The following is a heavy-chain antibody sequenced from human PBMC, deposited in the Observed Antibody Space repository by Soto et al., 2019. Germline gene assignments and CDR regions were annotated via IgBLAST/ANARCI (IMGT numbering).Heavy chain of an antibody. J-gene: IGHJ4*02. CDR1: GFTFSNYW. CDR3: ASFAYYDYIWGSYLDY. Sequence: EVQLVESGGGWVQPGGSLRLSCAASGFTFSNYWMSWVRQAPGKGLEWVANIKQDGSEKYYVDSVKGRFTISRDNAKNSLFLQMNSLRAEDTAVYYCASFAYYDYIWGSYLDYWGQGTLVTVSS. CDR2: IKQDGSEK. V-gene: IGHV3-7*01. D-gene: IGHD3-16*02.